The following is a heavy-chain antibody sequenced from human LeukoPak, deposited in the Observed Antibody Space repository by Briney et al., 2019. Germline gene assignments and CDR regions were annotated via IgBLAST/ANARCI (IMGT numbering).Heavy chain of an antibody. CDR3: ARVEDPDIVLMVYARRNAFDI. V-gene: IGHV3-7*01. Sequence: SGGSLRLSCAASGFTFSSYWMSWVRQAPGKGLEWVANIKQDGSEKYYVDSVKGRFTISRDNAKNSLYLQMNSLRAEDTAVYYCARVEDPDIVLMVYARRNAFDIWGQGTMVTVSS. D-gene: IGHD2-8*01. CDR1: GFTFSSYW. CDR2: IKQDGSEK. J-gene: IGHJ3*02.